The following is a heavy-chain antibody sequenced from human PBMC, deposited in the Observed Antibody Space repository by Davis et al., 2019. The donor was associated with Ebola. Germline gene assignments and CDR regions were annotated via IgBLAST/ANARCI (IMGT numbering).Heavy chain of an antibody. D-gene: IGHD3-10*01. J-gene: IGHJ4*02. CDR2: IIWNGGSR. CDR3: ARGGYGSSVPDY. CDR1: GFTFNTYW. V-gene: IGHV3-20*01. Sequence: GGSLRLSCVASGFTFNTYWMSWVRQAPGKGLEWVSGIIWNGGSRGYADSVKGRFTISRDNAKNSLYLQMNSLRVEDTAFYHCARGGYGSSVPDYWGQGTLVTVSS.